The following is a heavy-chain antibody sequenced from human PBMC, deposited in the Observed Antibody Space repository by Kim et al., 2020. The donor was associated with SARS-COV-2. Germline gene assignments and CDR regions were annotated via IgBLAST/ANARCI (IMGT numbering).Heavy chain of an antibody. CDR1: GYSFTSYW. CDR3: ASQQLGSYYYYGMDV. CDR2: IYPGDSDT. J-gene: IGHJ6*02. Sequence: GASLKISCKGSGYSFTSYWIGWVRQMPGKGLEWMGIIYPGDSDTRYSPSFQGQVTISADKSISTAYLQWSSLKASDTAMYYCASQQLGSYYYYGMDVWGQGTTVTVSS. V-gene: IGHV5-51*01. D-gene: IGHD6-13*01.